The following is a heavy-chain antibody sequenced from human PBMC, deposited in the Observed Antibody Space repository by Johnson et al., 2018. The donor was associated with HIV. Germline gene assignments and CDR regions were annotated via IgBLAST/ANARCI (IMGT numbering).Heavy chain of an antibody. CDR1: GFTFDDYA. CDR2: ISWNSGFI. V-gene: IGHV3-9*01. CDR3: ASITTIAAAGRGAFDI. J-gene: IGHJ3*02. Sequence: VQLVESGGGLVQPGRSLRLSCAASGFTFDDYAMHWVRQAPGKGLEWVSGISWNSGFIGYADSVKGRFTISRDNAKNSLYLQMNSLRAEDTAGYYVASITTIAAAGRGAFDIWGQGTMVTVSS. D-gene: IGHD6-13*01.